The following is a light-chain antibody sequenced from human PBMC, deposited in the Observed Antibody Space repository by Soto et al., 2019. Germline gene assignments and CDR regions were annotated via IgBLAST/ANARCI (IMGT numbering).Light chain of an antibody. CDR1: SGSIASNS. CDR3: QSYDTSTVV. Sequence: NFMLTQPHSVSESPGNTVTISCTRSSGSIASNSVQWYQQRPGSAPTTVIYEDNQRPSGVPDRFSGSTDGSSNSASLTISGLQTEDEADYYCQSYDTSTVVFGGGTKLTVL. J-gene: IGLJ2*01. CDR2: EDN. V-gene: IGLV6-57*04.